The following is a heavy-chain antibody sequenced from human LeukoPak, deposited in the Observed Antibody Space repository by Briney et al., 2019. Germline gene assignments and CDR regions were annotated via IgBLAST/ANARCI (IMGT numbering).Heavy chain of an antibody. CDR2: IRVFNGNT. J-gene: IGHJ4*02. CDR1: GDTFTSYG. Sequence: ASLKVSRKASGDTFTSYGISSVPAAPGEGLECMGWIRVFNGNTKYTQKPQGRVTMPTETSTSTAYMELRSVKYENTGVYYCARDGRYDLWSDYPNYWGQGTLVTVSS. V-gene: IGHV1-18*01. D-gene: IGHD3-3*01. CDR3: ARDGRYDLWSDYPNY.